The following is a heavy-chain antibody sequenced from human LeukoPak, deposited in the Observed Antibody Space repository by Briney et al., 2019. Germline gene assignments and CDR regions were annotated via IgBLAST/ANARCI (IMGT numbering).Heavy chain of an antibody. CDR1: GFTFSSYW. CDR3: ARDGYATGSHDY. J-gene: IGHJ4*02. CDR2: IKQDGSEI. D-gene: IGHD3-10*01. V-gene: IGHV3-7*04. Sequence: GGSLRLSCAASGFTFSSYWMSWGRQAPGKGLEWVANIKQDGSEIHYVASVKGRFIISRDNAENSLYLQMNSLRAEDTAIYYCARDGYATGSHDYWGQGTLVTVSS.